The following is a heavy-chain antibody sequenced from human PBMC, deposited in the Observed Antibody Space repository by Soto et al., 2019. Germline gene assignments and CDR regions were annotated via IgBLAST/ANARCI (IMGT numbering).Heavy chain of an antibody. D-gene: IGHD6-13*01. CDR3: AKDRYSSSWSPFDY. V-gene: IGHV3-43*01. Sequence: GGSLRLSCAASGFTFDDYTMHWVRQAPGKGLEWVSLISWDGGSTYYADSVKGRFTISRDNSKNSLYLQMNSLRTEDTALYYCAKDRYSSSWSPFDYWGQGTLVTVSS. CDR1: GFTFDDYT. J-gene: IGHJ4*02. CDR2: ISWDGGST.